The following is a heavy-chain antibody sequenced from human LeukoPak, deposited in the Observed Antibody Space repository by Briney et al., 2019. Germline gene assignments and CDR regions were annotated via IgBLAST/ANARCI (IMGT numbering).Heavy chain of an antibody. CDR1: GFTFSGYW. V-gene: IGHV3-74*01. Sequence: PGGSLRLSCAASGFTFSGYWMVWVRQTPEKGLVWVSHIFSDGSGTSYADSVKGRFTISRDNAKDTLYLQMDSLRTEDTAVYYCARAAYSSSPDYWGQGTLVTVSS. CDR2: IFSDGSGT. D-gene: IGHD6-6*01. CDR3: ARAAYSSSPDY. J-gene: IGHJ4*02.